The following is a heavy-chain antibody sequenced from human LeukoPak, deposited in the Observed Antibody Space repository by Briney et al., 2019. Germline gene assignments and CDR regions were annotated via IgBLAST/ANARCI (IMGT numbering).Heavy chain of an antibody. CDR1: GFTFSSYW. V-gene: IGHV3-7*04. CDR3: ARGADWFDS. CDR2: TKQDGSEK. D-gene: IGHD6-13*01. Sequence: GGSLRLSCAASGFTFSSYWMSWVRQAPGKGLEWVANTKQDGSEKYYVDSVKGRFAISRDNAKNSLYLQMNSLRVDDTAVYYCARGADWFDSWGQGTLVTVSS. J-gene: IGHJ5*01.